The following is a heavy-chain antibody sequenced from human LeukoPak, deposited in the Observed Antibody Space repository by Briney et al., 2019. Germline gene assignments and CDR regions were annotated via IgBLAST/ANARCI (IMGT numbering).Heavy chain of an antibody. CDR2: MNPNSGNT. J-gene: IGHJ6*03. CDR3: ARAGSSWSSYYYYYYMDV. CDR1: GYTFTSYD. V-gene: IGHV1-8*01. D-gene: IGHD6-13*01. Sequence: GASVKVSCKASGYTFTSYDINWVRQATGQGLEWMGWMNPNSGNTGYAQKFQGRVTMTRNTSISTAYMELSSLRSEDTAVYYCARAGSSWSSYYYYYYMDVWGKGTTVTVSS.